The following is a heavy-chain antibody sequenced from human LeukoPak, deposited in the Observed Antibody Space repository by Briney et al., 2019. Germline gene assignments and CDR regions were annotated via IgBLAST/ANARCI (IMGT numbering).Heavy chain of an antibody. D-gene: IGHD3-3*01. CDR3: ARDGLTYYDFWSGYRFDP. CDR2: ISAYNGNT. Sequence: ASVKVSCKASGYTFTSYGISWVRQAPGQGLEWMGWISAYNGNTNYAQKLQGRVTMTTDTSTSTAYTELRSLRSDDTAVYYCARDGLTYYDFWSGYRFDPWGQGTLVTVSS. J-gene: IGHJ5*02. CDR1: GYTFTSYG. V-gene: IGHV1-18*01.